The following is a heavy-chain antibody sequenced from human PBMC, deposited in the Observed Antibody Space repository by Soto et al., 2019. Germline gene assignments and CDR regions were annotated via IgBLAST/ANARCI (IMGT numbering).Heavy chain of an antibody. Sequence: VQLLESGGGLVQPGGSLRLSCAASGYTFTSYGISWVRQAPGQGLEWMGWISAYNGNTNYAQKLQGRVTMTTDTSTSTAYMELRSLRSDDTAVYYCARNSIAVAGAFDYWGQGTLVTVSS. CDR2: ISAYNGNT. CDR3: ARNSIAVAGAFDY. V-gene: IGHV1-18*01. D-gene: IGHD6-19*01. CDR1: GYTFTSYG. J-gene: IGHJ4*02.